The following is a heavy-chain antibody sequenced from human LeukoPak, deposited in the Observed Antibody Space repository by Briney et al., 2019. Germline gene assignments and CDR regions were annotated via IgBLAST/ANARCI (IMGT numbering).Heavy chain of an antibody. Sequence: GGSLRLSCAASGFTVSSNHMNWVRQAPGKGLEWVSVIYSGDYTYYADSVKGRFTISRDNSKNTLYLQMNSLRAEDTAVYYCAKDRDEYQLPFDAFDIWGQGTMVTVSS. V-gene: IGHV3-53*01. CDR3: AKDRDEYQLPFDAFDI. CDR2: IYSGDYT. J-gene: IGHJ3*02. CDR1: GFTVSSNH. D-gene: IGHD2-2*01.